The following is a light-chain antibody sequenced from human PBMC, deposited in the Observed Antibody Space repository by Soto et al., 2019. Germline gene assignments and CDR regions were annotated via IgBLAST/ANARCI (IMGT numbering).Light chain of an antibody. CDR3: QQSNSFPLT. CDR2: AAS. CDR1: QGISSR. J-gene: IGKJ4*01. V-gene: IGKV1-12*01. Sequence: DIQMTQSPSSVSASVGDRVTITCRASQGISSRLAWYQQKPGKAPNLLIYAASSLQSGVPSRFSGSGSEADFTLTIGSLQPEDFATYYCQQSNSFPLTFGGGTKVDVK.